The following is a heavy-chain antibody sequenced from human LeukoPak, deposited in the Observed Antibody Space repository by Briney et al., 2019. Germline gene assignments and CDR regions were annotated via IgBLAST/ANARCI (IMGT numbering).Heavy chain of an antibody. D-gene: IGHD3-10*01. CDR2: IKSKTDGGTT. CDR3: TTDFSPLHVVLGFGELFSAFDI. Sequence: GGSLRLSCAASGFTFSNAWLSWVRQAPGEGLEWGGGIKSKTDGGTTDYAAPVKGSITISRDDYKNTLYLQMNSLKNEDTAVYYCTTDFSPLHVVLGFGELFSAFDIWGQGTMVTVSS. CDR1: GFTFSNAW. J-gene: IGHJ3*02. V-gene: IGHV3-15*01.